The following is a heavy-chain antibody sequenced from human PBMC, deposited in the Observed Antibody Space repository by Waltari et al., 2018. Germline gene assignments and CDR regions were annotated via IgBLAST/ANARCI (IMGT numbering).Heavy chain of an antibody. CDR3: TRTLVGPYPFEN. V-gene: IGHV3-74*01. D-gene: IGHD1-26*01. J-gene: IGHJ4*02. Sequence: EVHLVESGGGPVQPGGSLRLPCAASEFLSGPGWMHWVRQVPGKGLVWVSRINDDGSTISYADSVKGRFTISRDNAKNTLYLQMDSLRVEDTAVYYCTRTLVGPYPFENWGQGTLVTVSS. CDR2: INDDGSTI. CDR1: EFLSGPGW.